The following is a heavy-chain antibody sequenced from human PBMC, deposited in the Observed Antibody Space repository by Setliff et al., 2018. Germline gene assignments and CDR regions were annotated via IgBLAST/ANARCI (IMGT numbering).Heavy chain of an antibody. J-gene: IGHJ4*02. Sequence: SGPTLVNPTETLTLTCSLSGFSLTTPGVGVGWIRQSPGKALEWLALIYWDDAKRFSPSLNNRLTITKDTSKNQVVLTMTNMDPVDTATYYCAHRGGYGAGSLYYFDVWGQGSPVTVSS. CDR1: GFSLTTPGVG. CDR2: IYWDDAK. V-gene: IGHV2-5*02. D-gene: IGHD3-10*01. CDR3: AHRGGYGAGSLYYFDV.